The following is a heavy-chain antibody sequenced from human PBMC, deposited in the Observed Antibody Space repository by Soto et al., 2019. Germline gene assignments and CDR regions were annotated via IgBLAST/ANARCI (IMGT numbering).Heavy chain of an antibody. CDR3: ARLNWNYRGYFDY. D-gene: IGHD1-7*01. CDR2: IYDTGISGYTPST. CDR1: GGSITSSY. V-gene: IGHV4-59*01. Sequence: PSETLSLTCTASGGSITSSYWTWIRLPPGKGLEWIAYIYDTGISGYTPSTSYNPSLKSRVTMSVDTSKSQFSLKLTSVTAADTAMYYCARLNWNYRGYFDYWSQGTLVTVSS. J-gene: IGHJ4*02.